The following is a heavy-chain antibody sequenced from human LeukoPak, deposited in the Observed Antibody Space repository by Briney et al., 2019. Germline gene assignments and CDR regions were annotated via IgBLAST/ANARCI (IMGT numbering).Heavy chain of an antibody. D-gene: IGHD2-21*02. CDR2: INPNSGGT. J-gene: IGHJ4*02. CDR1: GYTFTGYY. V-gene: IGHV1-2*02. CDR3: ARGVVTARNDFLDY. Sequence: GASVKVSCKASGYTFTGYYMHWVRQAPGQGLEWMGWINPNSGGTNYAQKFQGRVTMTADETTRTGYLELRGLTFEDTGVYFCARGVVTARNDFLDYWGQGTLVTVSS.